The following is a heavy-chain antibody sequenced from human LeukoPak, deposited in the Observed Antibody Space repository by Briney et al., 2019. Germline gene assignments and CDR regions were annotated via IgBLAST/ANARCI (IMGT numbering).Heavy chain of an antibody. CDR2: IYTGGNT. CDR1: GFTVDSNY. Sequence: GGSLRLSCAASGFTVDSNYLSWVRQAPGKGLEWVSTIYTGGNTYYAASVKGRFTISRDNSKNTLYLQMNSLRAEDTAVYYCAKGTVGATNVGDYFDYWGQGTLVTVSS. CDR3: AKGTVGATNVGDYFDY. V-gene: IGHV3-53*05. D-gene: IGHD1-26*01. J-gene: IGHJ4*02.